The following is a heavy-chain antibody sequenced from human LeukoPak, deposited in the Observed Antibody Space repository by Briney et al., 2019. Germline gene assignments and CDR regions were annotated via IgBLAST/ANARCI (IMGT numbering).Heavy chain of an antibody. CDR2: MNPNSGNT. V-gene: IGHV1-8*01. CDR1: GYTFTSYD. J-gene: IGHJ4*02. Sequence: VASVKVSCKASGYTFTSYDINWVRRATGQGLEWMGWMNPNSGNTGYAQKFQGRVTMTRNTSISTAYMELSSLRSEDTAVYYCARSLDGYNDNFDYWGQGTLVTVSS. CDR3: ARSLDGYNDNFDY. D-gene: IGHD5-24*01.